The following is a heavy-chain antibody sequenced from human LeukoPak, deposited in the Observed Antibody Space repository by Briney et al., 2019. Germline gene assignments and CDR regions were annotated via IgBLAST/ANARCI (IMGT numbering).Heavy chain of an antibody. CDR2: IYYSGST. V-gene: IGHV4-59*08. J-gene: IGHJ5*02. Sequence: SETLSLTCTVSGGSISSYYWTWIRQPPGKGLEWIGYIYYSGSTNYNPSLKSRGTISVDTSKNQFSLKLSSVTAADTAVYYCARHGYYGSLGWFDPWGQGTLVTVSS. CDR1: GGSISSYY. D-gene: IGHD4-17*01. CDR3: ARHGYYGSLGWFDP.